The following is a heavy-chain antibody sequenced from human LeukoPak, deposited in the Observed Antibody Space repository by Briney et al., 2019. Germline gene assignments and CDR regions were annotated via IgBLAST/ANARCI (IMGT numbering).Heavy chain of an antibody. CDR1: GYIFTDYY. J-gene: IGHJ4*02. CDR3: ARDQDY. CDR2: INSNSGAT. V-gene: IGHV1-2*02. Sequence: ASVTDSFKSSGYIFTDYYIHWVRQARGQGLEWMGWINSNSGATKYAQKFQGRVTMTRDTSISTAYMELTRLGSDDTAVYYCARDQDYWGQGALATVSS.